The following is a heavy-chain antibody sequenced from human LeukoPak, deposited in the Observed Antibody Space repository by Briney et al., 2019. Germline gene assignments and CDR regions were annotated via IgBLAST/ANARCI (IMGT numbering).Heavy chain of an antibody. CDR2: MSKDGATI. V-gene: IGHV3-30*18. Sequence: GGSLRLSCVASGFTFSRHGMHWARHAPGKGLTWVAGMSKDGATIRYEVSVGGRFTISRDNSKNTAYLQMNSLRAEDTAVYYCAKVGLPDALINWIDSWGQGTLVTVSS. D-gene: IGHD2-2*01. CDR3: AKVGLPDALINWIDS. CDR1: GFTFSRHG. J-gene: IGHJ5*01.